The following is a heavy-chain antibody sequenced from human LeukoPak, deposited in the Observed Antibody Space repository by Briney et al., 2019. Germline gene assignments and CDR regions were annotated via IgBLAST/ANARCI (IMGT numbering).Heavy chain of an antibody. CDR3: AILFATPYYFDY. J-gene: IGHJ4*02. D-gene: IGHD1-26*01. Sequence: GGSLRLSCAASGFNFISYRMSWVRQAPGKGLEWVANIKQDGSEKYYVDSVKGRFTISRDNAKNSLYLQINSLRAEDTAVYYCAILFATPYYFDYWGQGTLVTVSS. V-gene: IGHV3-7*05. CDR1: GFNFISYR. CDR2: IKQDGSEK.